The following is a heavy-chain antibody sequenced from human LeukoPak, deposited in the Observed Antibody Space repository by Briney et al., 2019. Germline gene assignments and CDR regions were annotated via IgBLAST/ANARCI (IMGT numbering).Heavy chain of an antibody. Sequence: SQTLSLTCVTSGDSVSSNSAAWNWIRQSPSRGLEWLGRTYYRSKWYNDYALSVRSRITINPDASRNQFSLHLNSVTPEDTAVYYCVGGSGTFDYWGQGTLVTVSS. D-gene: IGHD1-7*01. CDR2: TYYRSKWYN. CDR1: GDSVSSNSAA. J-gene: IGHJ4*02. V-gene: IGHV6-1*01. CDR3: VGGSGTFDY.